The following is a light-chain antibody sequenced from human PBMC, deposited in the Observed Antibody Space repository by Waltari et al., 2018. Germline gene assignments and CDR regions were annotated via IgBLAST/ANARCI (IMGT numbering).Light chain of an antibody. CDR3: QHYGGFPWS. J-gene: IGKJ1*01. Sequence: ETLLTQSPGPLSFSPGERATLPCRASRTVYSDYLAWYQQKSGQAPSLLIYGVSNRATGVADRFSGSGSGTDFYLTITRLEPEDAAVYFCQHYGGFPWSFGQGTKVEI. CDR1: RTVYSDY. CDR2: GVS. V-gene: IGKV3-20*01.